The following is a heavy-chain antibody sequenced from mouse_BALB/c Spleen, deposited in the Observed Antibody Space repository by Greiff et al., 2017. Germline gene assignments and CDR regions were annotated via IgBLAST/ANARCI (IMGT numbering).Heavy chain of an antibody. CDR3: ARKGIPHYAMDY. Sequence: VKLVESGPGLVQPSQSLSITCTVSGFSLTSYGVHWVRQSPGKGLEWLGVIWSGGSTDYNAAFISRLSISKDNSKSQVFFKMNSLQADDTAIYYCARKGIPHYAMDYWGQGTSVTVSS. CDR2: IWSGGST. J-gene: IGHJ4*01. CDR1: GFSLTSYG. V-gene: IGHV2-4-1*01.